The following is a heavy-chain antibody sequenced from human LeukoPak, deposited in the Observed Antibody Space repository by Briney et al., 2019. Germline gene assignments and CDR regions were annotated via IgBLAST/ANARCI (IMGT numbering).Heavy chain of an antibody. CDR2: INPSGGST. Sequence: ASVKLSCKASGYTFTSYYIHWLRQAPGQGVEWMGIINPSGGSTSYAQKFQGRVTMTRDTSTSTVYMELSSLRSEDTAVYYCARRMATNNGIDYSGQRTPVTASS. V-gene: IGHV1-46*01. CDR3: ARRMATNNGIDY. CDR1: GYTFTSYY. D-gene: IGHD5-24*01. J-gene: IGHJ4*02.